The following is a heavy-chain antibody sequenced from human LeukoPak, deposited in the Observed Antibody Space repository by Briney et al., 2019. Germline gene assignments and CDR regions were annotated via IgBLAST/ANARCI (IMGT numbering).Heavy chain of an antibody. V-gene: IGHV4-59*01. Sequence: SETLSLTCTVSGGSISSYYWSWIRQPPGKGLEWIGYIYYSGSTNYNPPLKSRVTISVDTSKNQFSLKLSSVTAADTAVYYCARLRIRSVLRYFDWSYNWFDPWGQGTLVTVSS. D-gene: IGHD3-9*01. CDR3: ARLRIRSVLRYFDWSYNWFDP. J-gene: IGHJ5*02. CDR1: GGSISSYY. CDR2: IYYSGST.